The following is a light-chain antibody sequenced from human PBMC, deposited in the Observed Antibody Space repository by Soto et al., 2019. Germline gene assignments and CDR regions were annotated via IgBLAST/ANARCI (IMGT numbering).Light chain of an antibody. CDR3: LQHNIYPPT. Sequence: DIQMPQSPSSLSASVGDRVTITCRASQGTRIDLGWYQQNPGKAPKRLIFDASSLQRGVHSRFSGSGSGTEFTLTFKSLQPEDCAPYFCLQHNIYPPTFGQGTKLHIK. CDR1: QGTRID. J-gene: IGKJ2*01. V-gene: IGKV1-17*01. CDR2: DAS.